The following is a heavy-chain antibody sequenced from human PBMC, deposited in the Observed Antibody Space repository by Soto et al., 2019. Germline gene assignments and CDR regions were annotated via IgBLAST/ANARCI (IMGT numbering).Heavy chain of an antibody. Sequence: QVQLVQSGAEVKQPGSSVKVSCKASGGTFSSYAISWVRQAPGQGLEWMGGIIPIFGTANYAQKFQGRVTITADESTSTAYMELSSLRSEDTAVYYCARDKYCGGGSCYGGYYYGMDVWGQGTTVTVSS. V-gene: IGHV1-69*01. CDR1: GGTFSSYA. CDR3: ARDKYCGGGSCYGGYYYGMDV. CDR2: IIPIFGTA. J-gene: IGHJ6*02. D-gene: IGHD2-15*01.